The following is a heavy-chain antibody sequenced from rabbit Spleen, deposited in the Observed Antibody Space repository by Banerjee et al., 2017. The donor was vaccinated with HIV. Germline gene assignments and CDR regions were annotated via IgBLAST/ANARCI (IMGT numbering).Heavy chain of an antibody. D-gene: IGHD4-1*01. CDR3: ARLVANNL. J-gene: IGHJ4*01. Sequence: QEQLVESGGGLVQPGESLKLSCKASGIDFSAYVISWVRQAPGKGPEWIAYIYPGFLIRNYANSVKGRFTISSDNAQNTVFLQMTSLTASDTATYFCARLVANNLWGQGTLVTVS. CDR2: IYPGFLIR. CDR1: GIDFSAYV. V-gene: IGHV1S47*01.